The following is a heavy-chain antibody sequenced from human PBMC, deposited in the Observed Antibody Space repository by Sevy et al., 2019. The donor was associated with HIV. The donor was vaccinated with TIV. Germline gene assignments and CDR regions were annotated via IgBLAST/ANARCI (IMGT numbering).Heavy chain of an antibody. CDR3: AKRRVQSGLSGGGANYGMDV. CDR2: LIGGGRRT. Sequence: GGSLRLSCAASGFPFSSYAMSWVRQAPGRGLEWVSTLIGGGRRTYYADSVTGRFIISRDNSRNTLYLQMNSLRAEDTASYYCAKRRVQSGLSGGGANYGMDVWGRGTTVTVSS. J-gene: IGHJ6*02. CDR1: GFPFSSYA. V-gene: IGHV3-23*01. D-gene: IGHD2-8*02.